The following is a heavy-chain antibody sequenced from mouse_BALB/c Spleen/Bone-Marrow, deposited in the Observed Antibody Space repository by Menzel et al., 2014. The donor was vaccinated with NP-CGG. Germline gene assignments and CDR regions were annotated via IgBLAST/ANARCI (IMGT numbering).Heavy chain of an antibody. J-gene: IGHJ4*01. CDR1: GYSITSGYY. CDR3: SRGLFLMDY. V-gene: IGHV3-6*02. Sequence: ESGPGLVKPSQSLSLTCSVTGYSITSGYYWNWIRQFPGNKLEWMGYISYDGTNNYSPSLKNRFSITRDTSKNHFFLKLNSVTTEDTAAYYCSRGLFLMDYWGQGTSVTVSS. CDR2: ISYDGTN.